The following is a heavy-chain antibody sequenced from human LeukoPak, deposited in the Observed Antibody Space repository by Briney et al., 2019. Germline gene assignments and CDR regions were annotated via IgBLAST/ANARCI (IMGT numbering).Heavy chain of an antibody. CDR3: ARGGEKRRYSYGILY. Sequence: SETLSLTCTVSDGSISRYYWSWIRKPPGKGLEWIGYIYYSGRTIYTPSLKSRVTISVDTSKNQFSLKLSSVTAADTAVYYCARGGEKRRYSYGILYWGQGTLVTVSS. CDR2: IYYSGRT. J-gene: IGHJ4*02. D-gene: IGHD5-18*01. V-gene: IGHV4-59*01. CDR1: DGSISRYY.